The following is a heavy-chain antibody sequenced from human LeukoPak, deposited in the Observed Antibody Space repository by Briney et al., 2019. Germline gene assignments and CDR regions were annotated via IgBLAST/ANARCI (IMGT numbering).Heavy chain of an antibody. D-gene: IGHD3-3*01. CDR2: IYYSGST. J-gene: IGHJ2*01. Sequence: SETLSLTCTVSGASISSYYWSWIRQPPGKGLEWIGYIYYSGSTNYNPSLKSRVTISVDTSKNQFSLKLSSATAADTAVYYCARGGYDFWSGYYSYWYFDLWGRGTLVTVSS. CDR1: GASISSYY. CDR3: ARGGYDFWSGYYSYWYFDL. V-gene: IGHV4-59*01.